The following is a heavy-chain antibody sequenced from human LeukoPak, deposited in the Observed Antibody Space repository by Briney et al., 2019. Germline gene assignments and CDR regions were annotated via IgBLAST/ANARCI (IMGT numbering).Heavy chain of an antibody. CDR2: ISAYNGNT. D-gene: IGHD2-15*01. CDR1: GYTFTSYG. J-gene: IGHJ5*02. CDR3: ARDRYCSGGSCPRAAGWFDP. Sequence: PSVKVSCKASGYTFTSYGISWVRQAPGQGLEWMGWISAYNGNTNYAQKLQGRVTMTTDTSTSTAYMELRSLRSDDTAVYYCARDRYCSGGSCPRAAGWFDPWGQGTLVTVSS. V-gene: IGHV1-18*04.